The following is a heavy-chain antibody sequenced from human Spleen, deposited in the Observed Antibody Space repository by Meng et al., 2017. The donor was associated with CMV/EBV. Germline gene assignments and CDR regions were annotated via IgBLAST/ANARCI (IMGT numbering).Heavy chain of an antibody. CDR2: IKSKTDVGTT. Sequence: GGSLRLSCAASGFTFSNAWMSWVRQAPGKGLEWVGRIKSKTDVGTTDYAAPVKGRFTISRDDSKSTLYLQMNSLKTEDTAVYYCRRLGYCSSTSCPGRYWGQGTLVTVSS. CDR1: GFTFSNAW. D-gene: IGHD2-2*01. CDR3: RRLGYCSSTSCPGRY. V-gene: IGHV3-15*01. J-gene: IGHJ4*02.